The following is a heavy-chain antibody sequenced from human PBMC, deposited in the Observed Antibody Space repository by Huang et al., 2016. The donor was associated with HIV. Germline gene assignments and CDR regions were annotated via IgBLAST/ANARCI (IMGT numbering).Heavy chain of an antibody. CDR1: GYDFIKDD. V-gene: IGHV1-8*03. CDR2: LNPHSGNT. D-gene: IGHD4-17*01. CDR3: ARGYGLTYWHKITYRYAFDV. Sequence: QVQLVQSGPEVRKPGASVKVSCKASGYDFIKDDIHWVRQAVGQGLEWMGWLNPHSGNTGFSRKFQGRETTTRDMSSTTVFMELRNLTSHDTAIYFCARGYGLTYWHKITYRYAFDVWGQGTEVIVTS. J-gene: IGHJ3*01.